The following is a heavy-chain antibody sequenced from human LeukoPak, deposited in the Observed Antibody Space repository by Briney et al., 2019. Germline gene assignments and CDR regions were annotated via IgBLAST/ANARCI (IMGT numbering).Heavy chain of an antibody. CDR2: IYYSGST. J-gene: IGHJ3*02. V-gene: IGHV4-31*03. CDR1: GGSISSGGYY. D-gene: IGHD3-10*01. Sequence: SETLSLTCTVSGGSISSGGYYWSWIRQHPGKGLEWIGYIYYSGSTYYNPPLKSRVAISVDTSKNQFSLKLSSVTAADTAVYYCARDQITMAAFDIWGQGTMVTVSS. CDR3: ARDQITMAAFDI.